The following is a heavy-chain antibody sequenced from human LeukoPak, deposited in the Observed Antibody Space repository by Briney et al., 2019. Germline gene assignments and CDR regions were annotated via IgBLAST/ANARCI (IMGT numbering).Heavy chain of an antibody. J-gene: IGHJ4*02. Sequence: SETLSLTCTVSGGSISSYYWSWIRQPPGKGLEWIGYIYYSGSTNYNPSLKSRVTISVDTSKNQFSLKLSSVTAADTAVYYCAKPPVTNADYWGQGTLATVSS. CDR3: AKPPVTNADY. CDR2: IYYSGST. D-gene: IGHD4-17*01. CDR1: GGSISSYY. V-gene: IGHV4-59*08.